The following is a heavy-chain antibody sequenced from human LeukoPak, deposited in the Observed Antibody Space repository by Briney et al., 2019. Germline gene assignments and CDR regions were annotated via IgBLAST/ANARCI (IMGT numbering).Heavy chain of an antibody. D-gene: IGHD6-13*01. CDR1: GGTFSSYA. J-gene: IGHJ3*02. CDR2: IIPIFGTA. CDR3: PGQQQLVLAGAFYI. Sequence: SLKVSCKASGGTFSSYAISWVRQAPGQGLEWMGGIIPIFGTANYAQKLQGRVTFTADEFTSTAYMELSSLSSEDTAVYYCPGQQQLVLAGAFYIWGQGTMVTVS. V-gene: IGHV1-69*13.